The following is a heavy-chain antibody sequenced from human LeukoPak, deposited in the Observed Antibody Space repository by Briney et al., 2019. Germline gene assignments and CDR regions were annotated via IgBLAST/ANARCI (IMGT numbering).Heavy chain of an antibody. CDR2: IYYSGST. CDR1: GGSISSSSYY. V-gene: IGHV4-39*07. CDR3: ARARSSSWSGEYYYYYYMDV. J-gene: IGHJ6*03. D-gene: IGHD6-13*01. Sequence: PSETLSLTCTVSGGSISSSSYYWGWIRQPPGKGLEWIGSIYYSGSTYYNPSLKSRVTISVDTSKNQFSLKLSSVTAADTAVYYCARARSSSWSGEYYYYYYMDVWGKGTTVTVSS.